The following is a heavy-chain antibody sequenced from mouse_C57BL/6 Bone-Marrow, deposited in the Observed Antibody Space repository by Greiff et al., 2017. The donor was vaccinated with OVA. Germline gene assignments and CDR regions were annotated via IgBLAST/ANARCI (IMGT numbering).Heavy chain of an antibody. CDR2: ISNGGGST. V-gene: IGHV5-12*01. CDR1: GFTFSDYY. Sequence: EVKLVESGGGLVQPGGSLKLSCAASGFTFSDYYMYWVRQTPEKRLEWVAYISNGGGSTYYPDTVKGRFTISRDNAKNTLYLQMSRLKSEDTAMYYCARHDYYGSSYWYFDVWATGTTVTVSS. CDR3: ARHDYYGSSYWYFDV. D-gene: IGHD1-1*01. J-gene: IGHJ1*03.